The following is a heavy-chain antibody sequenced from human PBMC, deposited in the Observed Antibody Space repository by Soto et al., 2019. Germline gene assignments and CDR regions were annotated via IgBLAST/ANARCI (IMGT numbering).Heavy chain of an antibody. D-gene: IGHD2-8*01. CDR2: VYYRGRS. CDR1: GGSVTNSSYY. CDR3: VSQRTNVPTQAYFDY. Sequence: SETLSLTCTVSGGSVTNSSYYWGWIRQSPGKGLEWIGSVYYRGRSYSKSSVKSRVTISVDTSKNRFSLSLNSVTASYTAVYFCVSQRTNVPTQAYFDYWGPGALVTVSS. J-gene: IGHJ4*02. V-gene: IGHV4-39*01.